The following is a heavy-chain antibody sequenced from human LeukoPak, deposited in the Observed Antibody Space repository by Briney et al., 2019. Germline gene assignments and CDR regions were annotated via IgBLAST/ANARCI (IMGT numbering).Heavy chain of an antibody. CDR2: IWYDGSNK. V-gene: IGHV3-33*06. CDR3: AKDRIFGVVSPHPYDY. D-gene: IGHD3-3*02. CDR1: GFTFSSYG. Sequence: GGSLRLSCAASGFTFSSYGMHWVRQAPGKGLEWVAVIWYDGSNKYYADSVKGRLTISRDNSKNTLYLQMNSLRAEDTAVYYCAKDRIFGVVSPHPYDYWGQGTLVTVSS. J-gene: IGHJ4*02.